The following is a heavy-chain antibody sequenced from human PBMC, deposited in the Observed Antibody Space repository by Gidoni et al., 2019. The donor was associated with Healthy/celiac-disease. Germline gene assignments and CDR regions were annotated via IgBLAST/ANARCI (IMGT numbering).Heavy chain of an antibody. D-gene: IGHD5-12*01. CDR2: INPTSGGT. CDR3: ARGDGYNSLIFDY. Sequence: QVQLVQSGAEVKKPGASVKVSCKASGYTFTGYYMHWVRQAPGQGLEWMGWINPTSGGTNYAQKFQGWVTMTRDTSISTAYMELSRLRSDDTAVYYCARGDGYNSLIFDYWGQGTLVTVSS. V-gene: IGHV1-2*04. CDR1: GYTFTGYY. J-gene: IGHJ4*02.